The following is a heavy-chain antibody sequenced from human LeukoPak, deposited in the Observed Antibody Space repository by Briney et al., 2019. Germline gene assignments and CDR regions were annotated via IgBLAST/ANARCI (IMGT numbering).Heavy chain of an antibody. CDR2: INHSGST. Sequence: SETLSLTCAVYGGSFSGYYWSWIRQPPGKGLEWIGEINHSGSTNYNPSLKSRVTISVDTSKNKFSLKLSSVTAADTAVYYCARARSSGWSRYYYYGMDVWGQGTTVTVSS. J-gene: IGHJ6*02. D-gene: IGHD6-19*01. V-gene: IGHV4-34*01. CDR1: GGSFSGYY. CDR3: ARARSSGWSRYYYYGMDV.